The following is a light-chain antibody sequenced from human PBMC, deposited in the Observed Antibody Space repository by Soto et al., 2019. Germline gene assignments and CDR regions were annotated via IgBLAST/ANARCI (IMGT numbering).Light chain of an antibody. CDR3: CSYAGSSIL. CDR2: GVS. CDR1: SSDVGSYNL. Sequence: QSALTQPASVSGSPGQSITISCTGTSSDVGSYNLVSWYQQHPGKAPKLMIYGVSKRPSGVSNRFSGSKSGNTASLTISGLQAEDEADYYCCSYAGSSILFGGGTKLTVL. V-gene: IGLV2-23*02. J-gene: IGLJ3*02.